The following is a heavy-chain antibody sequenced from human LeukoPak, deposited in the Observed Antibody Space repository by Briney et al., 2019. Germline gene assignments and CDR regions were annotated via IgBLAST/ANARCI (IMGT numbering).Heavy chain of an antibody. CDR1: GFTFSSYS. Sequence: PGGSLRLSCAASGFTFSSYSMNWVRQAPGKGLEWVSSISSSSSYIYYADSVKGRFTISRDNAKNSLYLQMNSLRAEDTAVYYCARDRTTFPNWFDPWGQGTLVTVSS. CDR2: ISSSSSYI. D-gene: IGHD1-1*01. V-gene: IGHV3-21*01. J-gene: IGHJ5*02. CDR3: ARDRTTFPNWFDP.